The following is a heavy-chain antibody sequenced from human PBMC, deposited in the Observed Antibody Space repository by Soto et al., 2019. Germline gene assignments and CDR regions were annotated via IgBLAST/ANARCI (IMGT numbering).Heavy chain of an antibody. Sequence: CGSLRLSCAASGFTFSSYSMNWVRQAPGKGLEWVSYISSSSSTIYYADSVKGRFTISRDNAKNSLYLQMNSLRAEDTAVYYCARIGRLRWGDYWGQGTLVTVSS. D-gene: IGHD4-17*01. CDR1: GFTFSSYS. CDR3: ARIGRLRWGDY. V-gene: IGHV3-48*01. J-gene: IGHJ4*02. CDR2: ISSSSSTI.